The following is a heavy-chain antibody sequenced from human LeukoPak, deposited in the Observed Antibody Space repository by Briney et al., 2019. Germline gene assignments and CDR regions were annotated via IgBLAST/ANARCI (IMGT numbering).Heavy chain of an antibody. CDR1: GFTFSSYS. CDR3: AKDIAVAVDY. V-gene: IGHV3-48*01. Sequence: GGSLRLSCAASGFTFSSYSMNWVRQAPGKGLEWVSYISSSSSTIYYADSVKGRFTISRDNSKNTLYLQMNSLRAEDTAVYYCAKDIAVAVDYWGQGTLVTVSS. D-gene: IGHD6-19*01. CDR2: ISSSSSTI. J-gene: IGHJ4*02.